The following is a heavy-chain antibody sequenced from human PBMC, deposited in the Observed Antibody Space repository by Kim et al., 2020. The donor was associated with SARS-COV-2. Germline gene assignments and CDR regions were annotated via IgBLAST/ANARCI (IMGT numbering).Heavy chain of an antibody. V-gene: IGHV4-59*12. CDR2: IYYSGST. D-gene: IGHD3-3*02. CDR1: GGSISSYY. CDR3: ARDFSPVFYYYGMYV. Sequence: SETLSLTCTVSGGSISSYYWSWIRQPPGKGLEWIGYIYYSGSTNYNSSLKSRVTISVDTSKNQFSLKLSSVTAADTAVYYCARDFSPVFYYYGMYVWGQG. J-gene: IGHJ6*01.